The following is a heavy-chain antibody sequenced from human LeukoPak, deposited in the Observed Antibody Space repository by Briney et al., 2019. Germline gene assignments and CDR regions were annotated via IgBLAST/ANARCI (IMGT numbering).Heavy chain of an antibody. Sequence: SETLSLTCTVSGDSISSSSYYWGWIRQPPGKGLEWIGEIYHSGSTNYNPSLKSRVTISVDKSKNQFSLKLSSVTAADTAVYYCARVGGGGKIDWFDPWGQGTLVTVSS. CDR3: ARVGGGGKIDWFDP. J-gene: IGHJ5*02. CDR1: GDSISSSSYY. D-gene: IGHD2-15*01. V-gene: IGHV4-39*07. CDR2: IYHSGST.